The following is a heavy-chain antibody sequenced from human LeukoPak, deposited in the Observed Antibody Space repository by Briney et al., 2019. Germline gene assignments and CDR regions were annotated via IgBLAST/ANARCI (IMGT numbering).Heavy chain of an antibody. CDR3: ARGSIAAAGTFGY. CDR2: INHSGST. V-gene: IGHV4-34*01. CDR1: GGSFSGYY. D-gene: IGHD6-13*01. J-gene: IGHJ4*02. Sequence: SETLSLTCAVYGGSFSGYYWSWIRQPPGKGLEWIGEINHSGSTNYNPSLESRVTISVDTSKNQFSLKLSSVTAADTAVYYCARGSIAAAGTFGYWGQGTLVTVSS.